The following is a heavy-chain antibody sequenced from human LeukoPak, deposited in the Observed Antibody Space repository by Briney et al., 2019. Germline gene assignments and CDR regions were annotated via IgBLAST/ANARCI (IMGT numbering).Heavy chain of an antibody. D-gene: IGHD6-19*01. J-gene: IGHJ6*03. V-gene: IGHV1-46*01. CDR1: GYTFTTYY. CDR3: ARGVIAVAGTKNYYYYYYMDV. Sequence: GASVKVSCKASGYTFTTYYLHWVRQAPGQGLEWMGIINPSGGSTSYAQKFQGRVTMTRDMSTSTAYMELSSLRSEDTAVYYCARGVIAVAGTKNYYYYYYMDVWGKGTTVTISS. CDR2: INPSGGST.